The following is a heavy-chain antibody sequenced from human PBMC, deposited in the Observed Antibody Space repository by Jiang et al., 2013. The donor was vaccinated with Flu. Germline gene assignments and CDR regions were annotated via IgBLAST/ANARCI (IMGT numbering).Heavy chain of an antibody. J-gene: IGHJ4*02. CDR2: IYWNDDK. D-gene: IGHD3-10*01. CDR3: AHSRAVGRYFDY. V-gene: IGHV2-5*01. Sequence: LIYWNDDKRYSPSLKSRLTITKDTSKNQVVLTMTNMDPVDTATYYCAHSRAVGRYFDYWGQGTLVTVSS.